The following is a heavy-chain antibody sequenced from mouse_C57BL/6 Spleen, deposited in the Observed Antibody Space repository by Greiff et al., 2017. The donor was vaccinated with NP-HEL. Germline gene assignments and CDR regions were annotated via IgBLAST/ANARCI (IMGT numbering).Heavy chain of an antibody. CDR3: TRGKKGAWFAY. J-gene: IGHJ3*01. CDR1: GFNIKDDY. V-gene: IGHV14-4*01. Sequence: VQLQQSGAELVRPGASVKLSCTASGFNIKDDYMHWVKQRPEQGLEWIGWIDPENGDTEYASKLQGKATITADTSSNTAYLQLSSLTSEDTAVYYCTRGKKGAWFAYWGQGTLVTVSA. CDR2: IDPENGDT. D-gene: IGHD2-1*01.